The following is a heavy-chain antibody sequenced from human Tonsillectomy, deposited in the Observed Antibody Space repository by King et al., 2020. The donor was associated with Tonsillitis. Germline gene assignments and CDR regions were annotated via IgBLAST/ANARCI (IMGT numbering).Heavy chain of an antibody. CDR2: ISYDGSNK. CDR1: GFTFSDYG. CDR3: AKDRFDFWSALGY. V-gene: IGHV3-30*18. Sequence: VQLVESGGGVVQPGRSLRVSCAASGFTFSDYGMHWVRQAPGKGLEWVAVISYDGSNKYYADFVKGRFTISRDNSKNTLYLQMNSLRAEDTAKYHCAKDRFDFWSALGYWGRGTLVTVSS. D-gene: IGHD3-3*01. J-gene: IGHJ4*02.